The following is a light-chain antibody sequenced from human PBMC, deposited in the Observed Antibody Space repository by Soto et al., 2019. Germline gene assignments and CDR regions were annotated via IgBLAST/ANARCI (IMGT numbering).Light chain of an antibody. Sequence: EIALTQSPATPSLSPGERATLSCRASQSVSSYLAWYQQKPGQAPRLLIYDASNRATGIPARFSGSGSGTDFTLTISSLEPEDFAVYYCQQRSNWLTFGGGTKVDIK. CDR2: DAS. J-gene: IGKJ4*01. CDR3: QQRSNWLT. CDR1: QSVSSY. V-gene: IGKV3-11*01.